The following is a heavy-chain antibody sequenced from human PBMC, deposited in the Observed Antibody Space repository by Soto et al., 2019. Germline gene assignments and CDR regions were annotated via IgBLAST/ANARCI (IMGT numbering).Heavy chain of an antibody. Sequence: VQLVASGGGLVQPGGSLRLSCAASGFTFSNYWMHWVRQSPGKGLVWVSRINSDETITSYADSVKGRFTISRDNAKNTLYLQMSSLRVDDTALYYCVCFECGRTAVVTAMEANGYWGQGTLVTVSS. D-gene: IGHD2-21*02. V-gene: IGHV3-74*01. CDR1: GFTFSNYW. CDR3: VCFECGRTAVVTAMEANGY. CDR2: INSDETIT. J-gene: IGHJ4*02.